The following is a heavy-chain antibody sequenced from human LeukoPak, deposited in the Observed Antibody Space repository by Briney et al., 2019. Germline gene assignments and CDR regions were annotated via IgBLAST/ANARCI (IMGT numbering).Heavy chain of an antibody. J-gene: IGHJ4*02. CDR2: IKEDGSEK. V-gene: IGHV3-7*05. Sequence: GGSLRLSCAASGFTFSSDWMSWVRQAPGKGLEWVANIKEDGSEKNYVDSVKGRFTISRDNAENSLYLQMHSLTAEDTVVYYCARHRNIRYWGQGTLVTVSS. CDR1: GFTFSSDW. CDR3: ARHRNIRY. D-gene: IGHD1-14*01.